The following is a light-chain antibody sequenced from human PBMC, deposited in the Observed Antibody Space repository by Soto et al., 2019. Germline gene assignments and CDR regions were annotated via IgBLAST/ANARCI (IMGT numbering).Light chain of an antibody. CDR2: GAF. CDR1: QSVSGTN. V-gene: IGKV3-20*01. Sequence: EIVLTQSPGTLSLSPGERAPLSARASQSVSGTNLAWYQQNPGQAPRLLFYGAFHRATAIPDRFSGSGSGTDFTLTISRLEPEDFAVYYCQQYGNSPRTFGQGTNVEIK. J-gene: IGKJ1*01. CDR3: QQYGNSPRT.